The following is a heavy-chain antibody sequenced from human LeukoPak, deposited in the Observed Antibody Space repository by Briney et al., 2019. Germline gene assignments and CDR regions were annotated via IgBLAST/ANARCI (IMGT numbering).Heavy chain of an antibody. CDR3: ATVRGCGGDCYYIDY. Sequence: GGSLRLSCAASGFTFSSYAMHWVRQAPGKGLEWVAVISYDGSNKYYADSVKGRFTISRDNSKNTLYLQMNSLKAEDTAVYYCATVRGCGGDCYYIDYWGQGTLVTVSS. V-gene: IGHV3-30-3*01. J-gene: IGHJ4*02. CDR2: ISYDGSNK. CDR1: GFTFSSYA. D-gene: IGHD2-21*02.